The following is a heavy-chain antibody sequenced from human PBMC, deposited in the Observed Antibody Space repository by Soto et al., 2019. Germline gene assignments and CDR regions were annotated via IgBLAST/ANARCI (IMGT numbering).Heavy chain of an antibody. D-gene: IGHD6-19*01. J-gene: IGHJ6*02. CDR2: IKKDGSEK. V-gene: IGHV3-7*04. CDR3: PRRTAVAGTYYYYYGMDV. Sequence: EVQLVESGGGLVQPGGSLRLSCAASGFTFSSYWMSWVRQAPGKGLEWVANIKKDGSEKYYVDSVKGRFTISRDNAKNSLYLQMNSLRAEDPAVYYCPRRTAVAGTYYYYYGMDVWGQGTTVTVSS. CDR1: GFTFSSYW.